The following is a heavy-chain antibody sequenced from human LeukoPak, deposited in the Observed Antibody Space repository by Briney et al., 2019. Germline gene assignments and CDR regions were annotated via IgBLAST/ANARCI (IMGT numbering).Heavy chain of an antibody. V-gene: IGHV1-8*01. CDR3: ARGARGSSSWAGWFDP. CDR1: GYTFTSYD. CDR2: MNPNSGNT. Sequence: ASVKVSCKASGYTFTSYDINWVRQVTGQGLEWMGWMNPNSGNTGYAQKFQGRVTMTRNTSISAAYMELSSLRSEDTAVYYCARGARGSSSWAGWFDPWGQGTLVTVSS. J-gene: IGHJ5*02. D-gene: IGHD6-13*01.